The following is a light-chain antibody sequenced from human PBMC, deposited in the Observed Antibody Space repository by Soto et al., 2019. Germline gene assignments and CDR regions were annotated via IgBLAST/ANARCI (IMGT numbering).Light chain of an antibody. J-gene: IGLJ1*01. Sequence: QSALTQPASVSGSPGQSITISCSGTRRDVGRYNYVAWYQQFPGKTPKILIYGVSNRPSGVSSRFSGSKSGNTASLTISGLHAEDEADYYCISYTGSSTSYVFGSGTKLTVL. V-gene: IGLV2-14*01. CDR3: ISYTGSSTSYV. CDR1: RRDVGRYNY. CDR2: GVS.